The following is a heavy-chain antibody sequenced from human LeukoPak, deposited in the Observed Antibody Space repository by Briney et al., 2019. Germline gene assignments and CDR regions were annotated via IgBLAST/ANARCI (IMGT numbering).Heavy chain of an antibody. CDR2: INDSGST. Sequence: RSETLSLICAVYGGSFRGYYWSWIRQPPGKGLEWIGEINDSGSTHYSTSLNSRVTMSVDTSKNQVYLKLSSVTAADTGIYYCARGVSHRNFDWLFYWGQRTLVTVSS. J-gene: IGHJ4*02. V-gene: IGHV4-34*01. CDR3: ARGVSHRNFDWLFY. CDR1: GGSFRGYY. D-gene: IGHD3-9*01.